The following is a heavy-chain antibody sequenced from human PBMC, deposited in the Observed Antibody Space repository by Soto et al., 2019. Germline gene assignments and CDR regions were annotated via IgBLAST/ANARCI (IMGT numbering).Heavy chain of an antibody. J-gene: IGHJ6*02. CDR1: GFTFSSYS. Sequence: PGGSLRLSCAASGFTFSSYSMNWVRQAPGKGLEWVSSISSSSSYIYYADSVKGRFTISRDNAKNSLYLQMNSLRAEDTAVYYCARGGGVIDEYYYYYGMDVWGQGTTVTVSS. CDR2: ISSSSSYI. D-gene: IGHD2-8*02. V-gene: IGHV3-21*01. CDR3: ARGGGVIDEYYYYYGMDV.